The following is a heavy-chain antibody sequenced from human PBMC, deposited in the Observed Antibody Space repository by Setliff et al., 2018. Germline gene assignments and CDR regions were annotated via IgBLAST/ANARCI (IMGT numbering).Heavy chain of an antibody. CDR3: VRGLPFDY. V-gene: IGHV3-66*01. CDR1: GFTVSSNY. CDR2: IYTDGTT. J-gene: IGHJ4*02. Sequence: GGSLRLSCAASGFTVSSNYMSWVRQAPGKGPEYVSIIYTDGTTYYTDSVRGRFTISRDNSKNTLYLQLNSLRAEDTAVYYCVRGLPFDYWGQGTLVTVSS.